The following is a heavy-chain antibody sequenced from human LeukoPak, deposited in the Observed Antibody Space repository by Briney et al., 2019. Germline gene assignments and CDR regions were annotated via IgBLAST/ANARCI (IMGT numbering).Heavy chain of an antibody. Sequence: ASVKVSCKASGYTFTSYYMHWVRQAPGQGLEWMGIINPSGGSTSYAQKFQGRVTMTRDMSTSTVYMELSSLRSEDTAVYYCTTVVGDYWSYYYYMDVWGKGTTVTISS. D-gene: IGHD4-17*01. CDR3: TTVVGDYWSYYYYMDV. J-gene: IGHJ6*03. CDR1: GYTFTSYY. CDR2: INPSGGST. V-gene: IGHV1-46*01.